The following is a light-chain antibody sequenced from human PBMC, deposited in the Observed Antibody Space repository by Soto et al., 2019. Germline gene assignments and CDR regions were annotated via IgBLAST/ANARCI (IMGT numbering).Light chain of an antibody. CDR3: QQYYNIPWT. V-gene: IGKV3-15*01. CDR2: GAS. CDR1: QSISDT. J-gene: IGKJ1*01. Sequence: EIVMTQSPATLSVSPGGRATLSCRASQSISDTLAWYQQKPGQAPRLLIHGASTRATGFPARFSGSGSGTDFTLTISSLQSEDFAVYYCQQYYNIPWTFGQGTKVEVK.